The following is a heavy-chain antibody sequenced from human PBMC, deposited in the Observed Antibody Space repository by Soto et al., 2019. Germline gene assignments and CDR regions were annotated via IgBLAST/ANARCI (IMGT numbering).Heavy chain of an antibody. V-gene: IGHV3-33*01. CDR1: GFTFSSYG. D-gene: IGHD3-3*01. CDR3: ARADHDFWSGSDNWFDP. Sequence: PGGSLRLSCAASGFTFSSYGMHWVRQAPGRGLEWVAVIWYDGSNKYYADSVKGRFTISRDNSKNTLYLQMNSLRAEDTAVYYCARADHDFWSGSDNWFDPWGQGTLVTVSS. CDR2: IWYDGSNK. J-gene: IGHJ5*02.